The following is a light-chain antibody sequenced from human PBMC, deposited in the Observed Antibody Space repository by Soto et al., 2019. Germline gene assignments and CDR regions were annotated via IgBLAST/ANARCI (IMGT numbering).Light chain of an antibody. CDR3: QQRSNWPGYT. V-gene: IGKV3-11*01. Sequence: EIVLTQSPVTLSLSPGERATLSCRASQSVSSYLAWYQQKPGQAPRLLIYDASNRATGIPARFSGSGSGTDFTLTISSLEPEDFAVYYCQQRSNWPGYTFGQGTKLEIK. CDR1: QSVSSY. J-gene: IGKJ2*01. CDR2: DAS.